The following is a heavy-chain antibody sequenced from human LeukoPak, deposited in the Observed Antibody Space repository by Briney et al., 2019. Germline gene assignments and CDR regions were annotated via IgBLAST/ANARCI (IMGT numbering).Heavy chain of an antibody. CDR3: ARGGWSLDY. CDR2: IYYSGAT. CDR1: GGSINSYY. D-gene: IGHD6-19*01. Sequence: PSETLSLTCTVSGGSINSYYWSWIRKPPGKGLEWIGYIYYSGATNYNPSLGSRVTISVDTSNNKFSLNLRSVTAADTAIYYCARGGWSLDYWGKGILITVSP. J-gene: IGHJ4*02. V-gene: IGHV4-59*12.